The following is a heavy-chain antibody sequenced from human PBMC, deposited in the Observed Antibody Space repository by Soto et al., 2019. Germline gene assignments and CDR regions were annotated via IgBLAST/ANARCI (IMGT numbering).Heavy chain of an antibody. CDR3: VRDLQLCRLDP. V-gene: IGHV3-74*03. CDR1: GLTFRSYW. CDR2: INTDGSVA. Sequence: EVQLVESGGGLVQPGESLRLSCAASGLTFRSYWMHWVRQAPGKGLVWVSRINTDGSVAMYVDSVKGRFTISRDNAKNPLFLHMKCWRAEDRAVYSWVRDLQLCRLDPWGREPLVTVSS. J-gene: IGHJ5*02. D-gene: IGHD2-21*01.